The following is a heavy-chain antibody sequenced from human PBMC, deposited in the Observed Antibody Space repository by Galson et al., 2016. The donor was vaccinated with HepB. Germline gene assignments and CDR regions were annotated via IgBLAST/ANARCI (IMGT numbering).Heavy chain of an antibody. CDR2: IYWNGGDT. Sequence: SLRLSCAASGFTFDDYGMDWARQVPGKGLEWVSGIYWNGGDTNYVDSGKGRFTISRDNAKNSLYLQMNSLRAGDTALYYCAKSSGYYFVDSFDMWGQGTMVTVSS. D-gene: IGHD3-22*01. CDR3: AKSSGYYFVDSFDM. J-gene: IGHJ3*02. V-gene: IGHV3-20*04. CDR1: GFTFDDYG.